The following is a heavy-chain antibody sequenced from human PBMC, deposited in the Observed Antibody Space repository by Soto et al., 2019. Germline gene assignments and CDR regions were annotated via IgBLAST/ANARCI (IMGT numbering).Heavy chain of an antibody. CDR2: TYYRSKWYN. D-gene: IGHD3-10*01. Sequence: SHALSRTCAISGDSVSSDSAAWDWIRQSPSRGLEWLGRTYYRSKWYNDYAVSVKSRITINPDTSKNQFSLKLNSATAADTAVYFCARVQGVDVTAATGIDTRGQRTPLPVS. V-gene: IGHV6-1*01. J-gene: IGHJ5*01. CDR1: GDSVSSDSAA. CDR3: ARVQGVDVTAATGIDT.